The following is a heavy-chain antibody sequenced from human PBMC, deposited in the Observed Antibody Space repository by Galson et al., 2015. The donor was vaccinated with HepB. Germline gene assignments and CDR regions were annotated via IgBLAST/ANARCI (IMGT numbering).Heavy chain of an antibody. CDR3: ATEDIVVVPAAIALDP. CDR1: GFTFSSYA. D-gene: IGHD2-2*02. V-gene: IGHV3-23*01. Sequence: SLRLSCAASGFTFSSYAMSWVRQAPGKGLEWVPAISGSGGSTYYADSVKGRFTISRDNSKNTLYLQMNSLRAEDTAVYYCATEDIVVVPAAIALDPWGQGTLVTVSS. CDR2: ISGSGGST. J-gene: IGHJ5*02.